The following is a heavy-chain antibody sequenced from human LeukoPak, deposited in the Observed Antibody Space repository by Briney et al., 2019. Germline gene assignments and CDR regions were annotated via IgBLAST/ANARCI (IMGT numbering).Heavy chain of an antibody. D-gene: IGHD6-13*01. V-gene: IGHV1-8*01. CDR1: GYTFTSYD. CDR2: MNPNSGNT. CDR3: ARGRYSSSWYVRYFDL. J-gene: IGHJ2*01. Sequence: RASVKVSCKASGYTFTSYDINWVRQATGQGLEWMGWMNPNSGNTGYAQKFQGRVTMTRNTSISTAYMELSSLGSEDTAVYYCARGRYSSSWYVRYFDLWGRGTLVTVSS.